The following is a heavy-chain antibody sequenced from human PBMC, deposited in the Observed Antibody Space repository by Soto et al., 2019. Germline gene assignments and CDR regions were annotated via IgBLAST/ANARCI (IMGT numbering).Heavy chain of an antibody. V-gene: IGHV4-38-2*02. CDR1: GYSVTSGSY. D-gene: IGHD1-7*01. CDR3: ARARTVVSGTIVDF. Sequence: SETLSLTCTVSGYSVTSGSYWGWFRQPPEKGLEWIGSVYLSGHTYHNPSLMSRVTISIDTSKNQFSLKLTSVTAADTAVYYCARARTVVSGTIVDFWGLGTLVTVSS. J-gene: IGHJ4*02. CDR2: VYLSGHT.